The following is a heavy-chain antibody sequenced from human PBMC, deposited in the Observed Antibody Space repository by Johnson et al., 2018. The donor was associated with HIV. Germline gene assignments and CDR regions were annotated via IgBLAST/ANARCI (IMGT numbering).Heavy chain of an antibody. J-gene: IGHJ3*02. CDR2: ISYDGSNK. V-gene: IGHV3-30*18. CDR1: GFTFSSYG. Sequence: QVQLVESGGGVVQPGRSLRLSCAASGFTFSSYGMHWVRQAPGKGLEWVAVISYDGSNKYYADSVKCRFTISRDNSKNTLYLQMNSLRAEDTAVYYCAKDDQNYYGSGSYYDAFDIWGQGTMVTVSS. D-gene: IGHD3-10*01. CDR3: AKDDQNYYGSGSYYDAFDI.